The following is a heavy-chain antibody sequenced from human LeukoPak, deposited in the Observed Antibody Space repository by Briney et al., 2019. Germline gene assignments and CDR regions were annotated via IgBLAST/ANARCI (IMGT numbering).Heavy chain of an antibody. CDR1: GGSISSGSYY. CDR3: ARQRFFYGSGSYYNWGVDY. J-gene: IGHJ4*02. V-gene: IGHV4-61*02. CDR2: IYTSGST. D-gene: IGHD3-10*01. Sequence: PSQTLSLTCTVSGGSISSGSYYWSWIRQPAGKGLEWIGRIYTSGSTNYNPSLKSRVTISVDTSKNQFSLKLSSVTAADTAVYYLARQRFFYGSGSYYNWGVDYWGQGTLVTVSS.